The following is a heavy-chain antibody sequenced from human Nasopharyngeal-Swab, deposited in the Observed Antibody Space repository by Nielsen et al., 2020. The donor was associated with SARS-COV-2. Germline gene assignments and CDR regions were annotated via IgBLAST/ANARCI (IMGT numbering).Heavy chain of an antibody. J-gene: IGHJ3*02. D-gene: IGHD3-10*01. CDR3: AKDTAWFGEGDAFD. CDR2: NSGST. V-gene: IGHV3-9*01. Sequence: NSGSTGYADSVKGRFTISRDNAKNSLYLQMNSLRAEDTALYYCAKDTAWFGEGDAFD.